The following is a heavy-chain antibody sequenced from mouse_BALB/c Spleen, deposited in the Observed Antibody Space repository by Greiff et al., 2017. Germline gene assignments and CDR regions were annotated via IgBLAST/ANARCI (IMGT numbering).Heavy chain of an antibody. CDR1: GFTFSSFG. D-gene: IGHD2-5*01. V-gene: IGHV5-17*02. J-gene: IGHJ4*01. CDR3: ARGSNHYYAMDY. CDR2: FSSGSSTI. Sequence: EVQLKESGGGLVQPGGSRKLSCAASGFTFSSFGMHWVRQAPEKGLEWVAYFSSGSSTIYYADTVKGRFTISRDNPKNTLFLQMTSLRSEDTAMYYCARGSNHYYAMDYWGQGTSVTVSS.